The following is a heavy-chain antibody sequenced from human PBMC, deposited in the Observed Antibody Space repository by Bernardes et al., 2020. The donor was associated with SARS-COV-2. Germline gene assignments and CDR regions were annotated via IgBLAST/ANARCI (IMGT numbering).Heavy chain of an antibody. D-gene: IGHD3-16*01. V-gene: IGHV3-23*01. Sequence: VGSLSRSCEASKYTFTNYAMSWVRQAPGKGLEWVSGISGGGGNIYYADSVKGRFSISRDNSKNTLYLRMNSLRAEDTAVYFCARGSDDHNYVYLDHWGQGTLVTVSS. J-gene: IGHJ4*02. CDR3: ARGSDDHNYVYLDH. CDR2: ISGGGGNI. CDR1: KYTFTNYA.